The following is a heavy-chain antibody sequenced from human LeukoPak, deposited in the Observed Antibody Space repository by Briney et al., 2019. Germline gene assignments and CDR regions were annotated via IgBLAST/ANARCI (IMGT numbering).Heavy chain of an antibody. CDR1: GGSISSCGYY. CDR2: IYYSGST. J-gene: IGHJ4*02. CDR3: ARVTGYMIEDYFDY. Sequence: SETLSLTCNVSGGSISSCGYYWSWIRHPPGIGLEWIGYIYYSGSTNYNPSLKSRVTISVETSKNQCSLKLSSVTAADTAVYYCARVTGYMIEDYFDYWGQGTLVTVSS. D-gene: IGHD3-22*01. V-gene: IGHV4-61*08.